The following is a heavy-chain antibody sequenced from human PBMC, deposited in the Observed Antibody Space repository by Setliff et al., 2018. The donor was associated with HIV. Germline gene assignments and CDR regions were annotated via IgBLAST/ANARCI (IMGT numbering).Heavy chain of an antibody. CDR2: IYYSGST. D-gene: IGHD6-13*01. CDR1: GGSISSSSYY. CDR3: ARGRGSSSSWPIDY. J-gene: IGHJ4*02. V-gene: IGHV4-39*07. Sequence: SETLSLTCTVSGGSISSSSYYWGWIRQPPGKGLEWIGSIYYSGSTYHSPSLESRVTISIDTSKNQFSLKPSSVTAADTAVYFCARGRGSSSSWPIDYWGQGTLVTVSS.